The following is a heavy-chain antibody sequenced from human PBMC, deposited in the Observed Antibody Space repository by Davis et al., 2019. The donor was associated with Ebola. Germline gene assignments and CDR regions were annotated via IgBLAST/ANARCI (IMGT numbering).Heavy chain of an antibody. CDR3: ARGRKVARMGSWFDS. V-gene: IGHV1-3*04. D-gene: IGHD5-12*01. J-gene: IGHJ5*01. Sequence: ASVKVSCKASGYIFTHHAMHLVRQAPGQRLAWMGWISTGNGNARYSQKFQGRVTITRDTSATTAYMELSSLRSEDTAVYYCARGRKVARMGSWFDSWGQGTLVTVSS. CDR2: ISTGNGNA. CDR1: GYIFTHHA.